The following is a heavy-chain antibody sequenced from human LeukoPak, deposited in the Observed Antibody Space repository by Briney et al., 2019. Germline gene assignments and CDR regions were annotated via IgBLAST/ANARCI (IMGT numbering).Heavy chain of an antibody. V-gene: IGHV1-46*01. J-gene: IGHJ4*02. CDR3: ARGIGDRFRLQHVIDY. CDR2: INPSGGST. D-gene: IGHD2-21*02. Sequence: ASVKVSCKASGGTFSFYAISWVRQAPGQGLEWMGIINPSGGSTSYAQKFQGRVTMTRDMSTSTVYMELSSLRSEDTAVYYCARGIGDRFRLQHVIDYWGQGTLVTVSS. CDR1: GGTFSFYA.